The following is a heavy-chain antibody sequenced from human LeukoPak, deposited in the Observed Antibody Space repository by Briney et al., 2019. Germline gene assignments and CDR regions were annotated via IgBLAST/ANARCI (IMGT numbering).Heavy chain of an antibody. V-gene: IGHV3-48*03. CDR1: GFTFSSYE. J-gene: IGHJ4*02. CDR2: ISSSGSTI. Sequence: GGSLRLSCAASGFTFSSYEMNWVRQAPGKVLEWISYISSSGSTIYYADSVKGRFTISRDNAKNSLYLQMNSLRAEDTAVYHCVRQYYYGSGSYLWAPDYWGQGTLVTVSS. D-gene: IGHD3-10*01. CDR3: VRQYYYGSGSYLWAPDY.